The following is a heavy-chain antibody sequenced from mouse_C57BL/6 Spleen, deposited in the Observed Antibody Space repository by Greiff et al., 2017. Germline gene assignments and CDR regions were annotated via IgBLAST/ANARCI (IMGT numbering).Heavy chain of an antibody. V-gene: IGHV1-81*01. J-gene: IGHJ4*01. Sequence: SGAELARPGASVKLSCKASGYTFTSYGISWVKQRTGQGLEWIGEIYPRSGNTYYNEKFKGKATLTADKSSSTAYMELRSLTSEDSAVYFCAKIDYYGSSYVGYYAMDYWGQGTSVTVSS. CDR3: AKIDYYGSSYVGYYAMDY. CDR2: IYPRSGNT. CDR1: GYTFTSYG. D-gene: IGHD1-1*01.